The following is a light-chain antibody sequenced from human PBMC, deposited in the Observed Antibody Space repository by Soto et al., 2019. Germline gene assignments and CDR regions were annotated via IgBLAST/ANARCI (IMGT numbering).Light chain of an antibody. V-gene: IGLV2-8*01. CDR2: EVS. CDR3: GSYVGSKSFV. J-gene: IGLJ3*02. Sequence: QSALTQPPSASGSLGQSVTISCTGTSSDIGDYNYVSWYQQHAGKAPKLMIYEVSQRPSGVPDRFSGSKSGNTASLTVSGLQAEDEADYYCGSYVGSKSFVFXGGTKVTVL. CDR1: SSDIGDYNY.